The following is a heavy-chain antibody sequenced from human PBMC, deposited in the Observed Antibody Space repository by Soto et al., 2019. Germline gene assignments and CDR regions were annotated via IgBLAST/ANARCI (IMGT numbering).Heavy chain of an antibody. CDR3: AHSFGSNQRQYNWFDP. D-gene: IGHD1-1*01. V-gene: IGHV2-5*02. CDR2: IYWDDDK. J-gene: IGHJ5*02. Sequence: KALEWLALIYWDDDKRYSPSLKSRLTITKDTSKNQVVLTMTNMDPVDTATYYCAHSFGSNQRQYNWFDPWGQGTL.